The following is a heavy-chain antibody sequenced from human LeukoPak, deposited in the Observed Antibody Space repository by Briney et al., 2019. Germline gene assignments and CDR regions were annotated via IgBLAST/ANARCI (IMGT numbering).Heavy chain of an antibody. CDR1: GGTFSSYA. CDR3: ARDPYYYDSSGYYYYYYMDV. D-gene: IGHD3-22*01. CDR2: IIPIFGTA. V-gene: IGHV1-69*13. J-gene: IGHJ6*03. Sequence: GASVKVSCKASGGTFSSYAISWVRQAPGQGLEWMGGIIPIFGTANYAQKFQGRVTITADESTSTAYMELSSLRSEDTAVYYCARDPYYYDSSGYYYYYYMDVWGKGTTVTISS.